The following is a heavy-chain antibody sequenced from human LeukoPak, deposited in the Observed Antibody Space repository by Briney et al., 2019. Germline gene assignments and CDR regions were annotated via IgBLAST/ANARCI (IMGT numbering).Heavy chain of an antibody. CDR3: ARVGVGSGNYYYYYMDV. D-gene: IGHD2-15*01. Sequence: ASETLPLTCAVYGGSFSGCYWSWIRQPPGKGLEWIGEINHSGSTNYNPSLKSRVTISVDTSKNQFSLKLSSVTAADTAVYYCARVGVGSGNYYYYYMDVWGKGTTVTVSS. V-gene: IGHV4-34*01. CDR1: GGSFSGCY. CDR2: INHSGST. J-gene: IGHJ6*03.